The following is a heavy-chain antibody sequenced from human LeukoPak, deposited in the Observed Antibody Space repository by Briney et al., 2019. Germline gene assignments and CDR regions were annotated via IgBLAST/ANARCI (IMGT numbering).Heavy chain of an antibody. CDR1: GYTFTDYY. D-gene: IGHD3-22*01. CDR3: ATLGSSGYLYYFDY. CDR2: VDPEDGET. Sequence: ASVKVSCKVSGYTFTDYYMHWVQQAPGKGLEWMGLVDPEDGETIYAEKFQGRVTITADTSTDTAYMELGSLRSEDTAVYYCATLGSSGYLYYFDYWGQGTLVTVSS. J-gene: IGHJ4*02. V-gene: IGHV1-69-2*01.